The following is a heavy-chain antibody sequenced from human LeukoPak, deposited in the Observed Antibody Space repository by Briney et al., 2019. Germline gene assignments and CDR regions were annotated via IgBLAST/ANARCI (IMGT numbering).Heavy chain of an antibody. CDR3: AKDKIGSSWLVFDY. CDR2: ISWNSGSI. J-gene: IGHJ4*02. Sequence: GGSLRLSCAASGFTFDDYAMHWVRQAPGKGLEWVSGISWNSGSIGYADSVKGRFTISRDNAKNSLYLQMNSLRAEDTALYYCAKDKIGSSWLVFDYWGQGTLVTVSS. V-gene: IGHV3-9*01. D-gene: IGHD6-13*01. CDR1: GFTFDDYA.